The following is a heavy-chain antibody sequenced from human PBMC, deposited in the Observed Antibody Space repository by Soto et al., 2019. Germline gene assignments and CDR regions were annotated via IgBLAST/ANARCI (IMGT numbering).Heavy chain of an antibody. V-gene: IGHV4-28*01. J-gene: IGHJ2*01. Sequence: QVQLQESGPGLVKPSDTLSLTCAVSGYSISSSNWWGWIRQPPGKGLEWIGYIYYSGSTYYNPSLKSRVTMSVDTSKKRFSLKLSSVTSVDTAVYYCARTWVHPKKVFPWYFYLWGRGTLVTVSS. CDR3: ARTWVHPKKVFPWYFYL. CDR2: IYYSGST. CDR1: GYSISSSNW. D-gene: IGHD1-26*01.